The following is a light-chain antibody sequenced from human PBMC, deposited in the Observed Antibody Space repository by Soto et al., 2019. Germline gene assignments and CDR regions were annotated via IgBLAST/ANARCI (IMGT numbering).Light chain of an antibody. V-gene: IGLV1-44*01. CDR1: DSNIGSNS. CDR3: SLYISGSTYV. J-gene: IGLJ1*01. Sequence: QSVLTQPPSASGTAGQVVTISCSGGDSNIGSNSVYWYQHLPRMAPKLIMYEVNTRPSGVPDRFSGSKSGSTASLTISGLQAEDEADYYCSLYISGSTYVFGTGTKLTVL. CDR2: EVN.